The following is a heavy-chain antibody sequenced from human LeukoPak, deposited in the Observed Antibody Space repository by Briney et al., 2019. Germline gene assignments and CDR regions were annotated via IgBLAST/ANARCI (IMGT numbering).Heavy chain of an antibody. Sequence: SQTLSLTCAVSGGSISSGGYSWSWIRQPPGKGLEWIGYIYHSGSTYYNPSLKSRVTISVDRSKNQFSLKLSSVTAADTAVYYCVREQLAGWFDYWGQGTLVTVSS. V-gene: IGHV4-30-2*01. D-gene: IGHD6-6*01. CDR3: VREQLAGWFDY. J-gene: IGHJ4*02. CDR2: IYHSGST. CDR1: GGSISSGGYS.